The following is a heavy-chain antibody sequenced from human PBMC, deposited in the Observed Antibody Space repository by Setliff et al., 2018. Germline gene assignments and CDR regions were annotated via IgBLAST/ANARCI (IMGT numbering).Heavy chain of an antibody. CDR3: AKRGPYCSGGTCHYYFDY. CDR1: GYTFSAFY. Sequence: ASVKVSCKASGYTFSAFYIYWVRQAPGQGLEWVGRINTNNGGTNYAQKFQGRVTLSRDTSITTVYLEMNSLRAEDTAVYYCAKRGPYCSGGTCHYYFDYWGQGTLVTVSS. J-gene: IGHJ4*02. D-gene: IGHD2-15*01. V-gene: IGHV1-2*06. CDR2: INTNNGGT.